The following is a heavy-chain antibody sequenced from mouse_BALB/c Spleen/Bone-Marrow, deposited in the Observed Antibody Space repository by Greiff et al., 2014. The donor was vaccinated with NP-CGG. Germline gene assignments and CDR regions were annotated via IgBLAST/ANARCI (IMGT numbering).Heavy chain of an antibody. Sequence: EVQLQQSGAELVKPGASVKLSCTASGFNIKDTYMHWVKQRPEQGLEWIGRIDPANVNTKYDPKFQGKATITADTSSNTAYLQFSSLTSEDTAVYYCASYVYGDYFDYWGQGTTLTVSS. CDR1: GFNIKDTY. J-gene: IGHJ2*01. CDR2: IDPANVNT. CDR3: ASYVYGDYFDY. D-gene: IGHD1-1*01. V-gene: IGHV14-3*02.